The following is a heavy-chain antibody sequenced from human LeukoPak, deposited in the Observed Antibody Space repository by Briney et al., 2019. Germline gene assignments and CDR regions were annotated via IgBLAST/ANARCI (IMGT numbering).Heavy chain of an antibody. CDR2: MYYTGST. J-gene: IGHJ4*02. Sequence: PSETLSLTCTVSGGSINSYYWSWIRQPPGKGLEWIGYMYYTGSTDYNPSLKSRVTISVDTSKNQFSLKLSSVTAADTAVYYCARRLFYYFDCWDQGTLVTVSS. CDR3: ARRLFYYFDC. V-gene: IGHV4-59*08. D-gene: IGHD6-19*01. CDR1: GGSINSYY.